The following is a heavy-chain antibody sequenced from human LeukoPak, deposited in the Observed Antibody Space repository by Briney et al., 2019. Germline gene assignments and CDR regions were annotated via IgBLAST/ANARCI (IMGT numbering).Heavy chain of an antibody. J-gene: IGHJ6*04. CDR3: AENRPEDV. CDR1: GFSFSSDI. Sequence: PGGSLRLSCAASGFSFSSDIMSWVRQAPGKGLEWVSLIGTSGDTYYADSVKGRFTISRDNSKNTLYLQMNSLRAEDTAVYYCAENRPEDVWGKGTTVTVSS. CDR2: IGTSGDT. V-gene: IGHV3-23*01.